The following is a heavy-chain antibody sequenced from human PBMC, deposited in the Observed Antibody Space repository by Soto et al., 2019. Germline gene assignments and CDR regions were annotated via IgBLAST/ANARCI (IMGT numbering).Heavy chain of an antibody. CDR1: GITFSSYW. D-gene: IGHD6-6*01. J-gene: IGHJ6*02. Sequence: GGSLRLSCSASGITFSSYWMHWVRQAPGKGLVWVSRINSDGSSTSYADSVKGRFTISRDNAKNTLYLQMNSLRAEDTAVYYCARALKSIAAPKFPYYYYGMDVWGQGTTVTVSS. V-gene: IGHV3-74*01. CDR3: ARALKSIAAPKFPYYYYGMDV. CDR2: INSDGSST.